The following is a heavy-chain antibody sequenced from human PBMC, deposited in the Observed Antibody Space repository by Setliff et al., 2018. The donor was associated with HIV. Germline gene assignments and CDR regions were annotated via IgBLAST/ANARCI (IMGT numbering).Heavy chain of an antibody. CDR3: ASSPAWRSDFGLHTFDY. Sequence: KPSETLSLTCTVSGYSISSRYYWGWIRQPPGKGLEWIGSVYHTGSTYYNPSLKSRVTMSADTSKNQFSLKLSSVTAADTAVYYCASSPAWRSDFGLHTFDYWGQGTLVTVS. D-gene: IGHD2-2*01. V-gene: IGHV4-38-2*02. J-gene: IGHJ4*02. CDR1: GYSISSRYY. CDR2: VYHTGST.